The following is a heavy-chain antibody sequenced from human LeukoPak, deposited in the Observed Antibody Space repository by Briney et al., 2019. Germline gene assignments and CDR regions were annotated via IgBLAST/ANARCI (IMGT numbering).Heavy chain of an antibody. CDR2: FGPEVVDR. Sequence: ASVKVSCKVSGHTLTELAIHWVRQAPGKGLEWVGGFGPEVVDRVYAQKFQGRITMTEDTSTGTAYMELRSLRLDDTAVYFCAANGLQGDNLQPDDAFDDWGQGTVVTVSS. D-gene: IGHD4-11*01. J-gene: IGHJ3*01. CDR3: AANGLQGDNLQPDDAFDD. CDR1: GHTLTELA. V-gene: IGHV1-24*01.